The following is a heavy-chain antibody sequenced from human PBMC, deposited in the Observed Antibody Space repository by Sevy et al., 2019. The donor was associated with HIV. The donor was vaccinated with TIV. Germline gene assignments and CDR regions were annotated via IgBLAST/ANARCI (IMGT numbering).Heavy chain of an antibody. CDR3: ARDFMGPTTFGTQFDY. CDR1: GFALDGYT. J-gene: IGHJ4*02. CDR2: ISWDGHRT. Sequence: GGSLRLSCLASGFALDGYTMHWVRQAPGKSLEWVSLISWDGHRTYYADSVKGRFTISRDNSKNSVFLQMDSLSTEDTAFYYCARDFMGPTTFGTQFDYWGQGTLVTVSS. D-gene: IGHD3-10*02. V-gene: IGHV3-43*01.